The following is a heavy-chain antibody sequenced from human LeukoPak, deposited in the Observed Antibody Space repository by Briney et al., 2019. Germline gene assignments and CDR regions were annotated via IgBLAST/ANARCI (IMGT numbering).Heavy chain of an antibody. Sequence: ASVKVSCKASGYTFTTYDINWVRQATGQGLEWTGWMNPSSGNTGYAQKFQGRVTMTRNTSISTAYMELRSLRSEDTAVYYCARGPNKSDGGNSGSAWFDPWGQGTLVTVSS. CDR1: GYTFTTYD. J-gene: IGHJ5*02. CDR2: MNPSSGNT. V-gene: IGHV1-8*01. D-gene: IGHD4-23*01. CDR3: ARGPNKSDGGNSGSAWFDP.